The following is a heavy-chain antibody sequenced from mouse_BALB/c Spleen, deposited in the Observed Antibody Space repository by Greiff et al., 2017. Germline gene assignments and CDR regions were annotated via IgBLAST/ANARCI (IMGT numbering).Heavy chain of an antibody. CDR2: IWTGGGT. V-gene: IGHV2-9-2*01. CDR1: GFSLTSYD. J-gene: IGHJ4*01. CDR3: VREGDY. Sequence: VKLMESGPGLVAPSQSLSITCTVSGFSLTSYDISWIRQPPGKGLEWLGVIWTGGGTNYNSAFMSRLSISKDNSKSQVFLKMNSLQTDDTAIYYCVREGDYWGQGTSVTVSS.